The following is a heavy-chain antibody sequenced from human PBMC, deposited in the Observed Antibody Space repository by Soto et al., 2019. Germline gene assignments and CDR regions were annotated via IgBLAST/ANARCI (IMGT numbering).Heavy chain of an antibody. Sequence: QVQLVQSGAEVKKPGSSVKVSCKASGGTFSSYAISWVRQAPGQGLEWMGGIIPIFGTANYAQKFQGRVTITADXXTXTXXMELSSLRSEDTAVYYCARDREYDFWSGYHNWFDPWGQGTLVTVSS. CDR3: ARDREYDFWSGYHNWFDP. V-gene: IGHV1-69*12. CDR1: GGTFSSYA. J-gene: IGHJ5*02. CDR2: IIPIFGTA. D-gene: IGHD3-3*01.